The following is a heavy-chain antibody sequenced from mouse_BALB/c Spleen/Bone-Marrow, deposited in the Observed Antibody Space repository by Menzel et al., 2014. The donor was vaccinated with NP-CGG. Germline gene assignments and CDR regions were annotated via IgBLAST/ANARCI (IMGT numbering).Heavy chain of an antibody. CDR1: GYAFSTYW. V-gene: IGHV1-80*01. CDR3: ARVYYGNLDH. Sequence: QVQLQQSGAELVRPGSSVKISCKASGYAFSTYWMNWVKQRPGQGLEWIGQVSPGDGDTNYNGKFRGKATLTADKSSSTAYIQLSSLTSEDSAVYFCARVYYGNLDHWSQGTTLTVSS. CDR2: VSPGDGDT. D-gene: IGHD2-1*01. J-gene: IGHJ2*01.